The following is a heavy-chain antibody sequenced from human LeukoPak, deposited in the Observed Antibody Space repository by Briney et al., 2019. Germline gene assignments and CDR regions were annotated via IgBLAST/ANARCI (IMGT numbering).Heavy chain of an antibody. D-gene: IGHD1-26*01. J-gene: IGHJ4*02. CDR2: IYYSGST. CDR3: ARRASGTYSYYFDS. V-gene: IGHV4-59*08. Sequence: SETLSLTCTVSGGSIGSYYWTWIRQSPGKGLEWIGYIYYSGSTNYNPSLKSRVTISVDTSKNQFSLKLTSVTAADTALYYCARRASGTYSYYFDSWGQGTLVTVSS. CDR1: GGSIGSYY.